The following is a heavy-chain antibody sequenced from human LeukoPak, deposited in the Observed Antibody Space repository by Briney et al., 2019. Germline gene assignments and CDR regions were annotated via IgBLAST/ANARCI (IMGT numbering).Heavy chain of an antibody. CDR2: IYTSGST. V-gene: IGHV4-4*07. Sequence: SETLSLTCTVSGGSISSYYWSWIRQPAGKGLEWIGRIYTSGSTNYNPSLKSRVTMSVDTSKNQFSLKLSSVTAADTAVYYCARDGGYSYGYFDYYYYGMDVWGQGTTVTVSS. CDR1: GGSISSYY. D-gene: IGHD5-18*01. J-gene: IGHJ6*02. CDR3: ARDGGYSYGYFDYYYYGMDV.